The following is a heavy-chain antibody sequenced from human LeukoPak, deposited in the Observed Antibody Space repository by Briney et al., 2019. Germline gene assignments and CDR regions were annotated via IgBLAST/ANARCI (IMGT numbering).Heavy chain of an antibody. CDR1: GFTFSSYG. CDR2: ISGSGGST. Sequence: GGSLRLSCAASGFTFSSYGMHWVRQAPGKGLEWVSAISGSGGSTYYADSVKGRFTISRDNSKNTLYLQMNSLRAEDTAVYYCAVVDTASGYWGQGTLVTVSS. D-gene: IGHD5-18*01. J-gene: IGHJ4*02. V-gene: IGHV3-23*01. CDR3: AVVDTASGY.